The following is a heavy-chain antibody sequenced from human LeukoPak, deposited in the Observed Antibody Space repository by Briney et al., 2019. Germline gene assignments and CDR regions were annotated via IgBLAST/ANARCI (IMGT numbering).Heavy chain of an antibody. V-gene: IGHV1-18*01. Sequence: ASVKVSCKASGYTFTSYGISWVRQAPGQGLEWMGWISAYNGNTNYAQKLQGRVTMTTDTSTSTAYMELRSLRSDDTAVCYCAIIAAARTFDYWGQGTLVTVSS. J-gene: IGHJ4*02. CDR1: GYTFTSYG. CDR2: ISAYNGNT. CDR3: AIIAAARTFDY. D-gene: IGHD6-13*01.